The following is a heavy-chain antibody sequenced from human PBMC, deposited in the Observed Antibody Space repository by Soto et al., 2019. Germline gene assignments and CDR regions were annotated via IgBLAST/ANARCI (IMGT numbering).Heavy chain of an antibody. CDR2: ISAYNGNT. CDR1: GYTFTSYG. J-gene: IGHJ6*03. V-gene: IGHV1-18*01. Sequence: QVQLVQSGAEVKKPGASVKVSCKASGYTFTSYGISWVRQAPGQGLEWMGWISAYNGNTNYAQMLQGRVTMTTDTSTSTGYMELRSLRSDDTAVYYCSSKALLGGDSELGDYYSMDFWGKGTTVTVSS. D-gene: IGHD4-17*01. CDR3: SSKALLGGDSELGDYYSMDF.